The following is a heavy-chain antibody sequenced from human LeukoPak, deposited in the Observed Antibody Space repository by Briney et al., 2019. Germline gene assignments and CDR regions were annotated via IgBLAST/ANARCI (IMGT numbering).Heavy chain of an antibody. J-gene: IGHJ4*02. CDR2: ISWNSGTI. V-gene: IGHV3-9*01. D-gene: IGHD5-12*01. CDR1: GFTFDNYA. Sequence: GGSLRLSCAASGFTFDNYAMNWVRQVPGKGLEWISLISWNSGTIGYADSVKGRFTISRDNANNFLYLQMNSLRAEDTAVYYCARVGSGYDFGFDYWGQGTLVTVSS. CDR3: ARVGSGYDFGFDY.